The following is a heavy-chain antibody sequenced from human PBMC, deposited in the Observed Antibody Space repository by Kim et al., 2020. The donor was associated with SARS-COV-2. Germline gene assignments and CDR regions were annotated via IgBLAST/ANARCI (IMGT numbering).Heavy chain of an antibody. CDR2: IIPIFGTA. J-gene: IGHJ4*02. Sequence: SVKVSCKASGGTFSSYAISWVRQAPGQGLEWMGGIIPIFGTANYAQKFQGRVTITADESTSTAYMELSSLRSEDTAVYYCASRPRWRQRRSSIAAPTDYFDYWGQGTLVTVSS. CDR3: ASRPRWRQRRSSIAAPTDYFDY. D-gene: IGHD6-6*01. CDR1: GGTFSSYA. V-gene: IGHV1-69*13.